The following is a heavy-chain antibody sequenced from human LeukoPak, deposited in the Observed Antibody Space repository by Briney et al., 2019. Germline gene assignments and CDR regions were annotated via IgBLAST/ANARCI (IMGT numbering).Heavy chain of an antibody. CDR3: VRTPTCSSGSCYPNWFDS. V-gene: IGHV5-51*01. D-gene: IGHD2-15*01. J-gene: IGHJ5*01. CDR1: GYRFTNNW. Sequence: GESLQISCQGSGYRFTNNWIGWVRPMPGKGLDWMAIVYPGDSHTKYNPSFQGQVTISADKSSSTAYLQWISLRASDTAIYYCVRTPTCSSGSCYPNWFDSWGQGTLVTVSS. CDR2: VYPGDSHT.